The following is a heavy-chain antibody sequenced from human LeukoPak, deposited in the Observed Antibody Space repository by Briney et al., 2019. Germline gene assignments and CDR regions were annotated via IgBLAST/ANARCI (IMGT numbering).Heavy chain of an antibody. CDR3: AKGNYGDYENHGYFDY. D-gene: IGHD4-17*01. V-gene: IGHV3-23*01. CDR1: GFTFSRYA. J-gene: IGHJ4*02. Sequence: GGSLRLSCAASGFTFSRYAMSWVRQAPGKGLEWVSAISGSGGSTYYADSVKGRFTISRDNSKNTLYLQMNGLRAEDTAVYYCAKGNYGDYENHGYFDYWGQGTLVTVSS. CDR2: ISGSGGST.